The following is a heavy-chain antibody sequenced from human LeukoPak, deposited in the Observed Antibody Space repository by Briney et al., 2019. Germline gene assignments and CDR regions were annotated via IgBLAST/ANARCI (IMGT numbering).Heavy chain of an antibody. CDR2: IYRGGDT. CDR1: WFTVSSNY. Sequence: GGSLRLSCSASWFTVSSNYMSWVRQAPGKGLDWVSVIYRGGDTYYADSVRGRFAISRDNSKNTLSLQMNSLRAEDTAVYYCVRGIGYNYWGKWGRGTLVTVSS. J-gene: IGHJ4*02. V-gene: IGHV3-66*01. CDR3: VRGIGYNYWGK. D-gene: IGHD5-24*01.